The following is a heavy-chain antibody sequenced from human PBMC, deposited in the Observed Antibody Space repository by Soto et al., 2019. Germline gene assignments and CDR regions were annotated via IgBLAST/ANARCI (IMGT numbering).Heavy chain of an antibody. CDR1: GFTFSSYA. CDR2: ISGSDGST. D-gene: IGHD1-26*01. CDR3: AKAISGCNAPLDH. V-gene: IGHV3-23*01. J-gene: IGHJ4*02. Sequence: EVQLLESGGGLVQPGGSLRLSCAASGFTFSSYAMNWVRQAPGKGLEWVSVISGSDGSTYYADSVKGRFTISRDNSMIALYLQMNSLRAEDTAVYYCAKAISGCNAPLDHWGQGTRVTVSS.